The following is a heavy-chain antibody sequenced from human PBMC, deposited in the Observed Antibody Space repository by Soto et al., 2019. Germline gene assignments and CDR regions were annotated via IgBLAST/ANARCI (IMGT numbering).Heavy chain of an antibody. V-gene: IGHV3-30*04. D-gene: IGHD2-8*01. CDR2: ISYDGKNK. J-gene: IGHJ6*02. Sequence: QVQLVESGGGVVQTGRSLRLSCAASGFTFSRFSMHWVRQAPGKGLAWVAVISYDGKNKHFAESVKGRFSVSRDDSKNTIYLEMNNLRGDDSAVYYCARDHGMVLSYYYYGMDVWGQGTTVTVSS. CDR1: GFTFSRFS. CDR3: ARDHGMVLSYYYYGMDV.